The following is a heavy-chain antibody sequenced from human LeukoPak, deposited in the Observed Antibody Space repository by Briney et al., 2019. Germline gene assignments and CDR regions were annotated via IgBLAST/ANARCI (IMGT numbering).Heavy chain of an antibody. J-gene: IGHJ4*02. Sequence: ASVRVSCKASGYTFTSYAMNWVRQAPGQGLEWMGWINTNTGNPTYAQGFTGRFVFSLDTSVSTAYLQISSLKAEDTAVYYCARRPKAAAGTFFDYWGQGTLVTVSS. V-gene: IGHV7-4-1*02. D-gene: IGHD6-13*01. CDR3: ARRPKAAAGTFFDY. CDR2: INTNTGNP. CDR1: GYTFTSYA.